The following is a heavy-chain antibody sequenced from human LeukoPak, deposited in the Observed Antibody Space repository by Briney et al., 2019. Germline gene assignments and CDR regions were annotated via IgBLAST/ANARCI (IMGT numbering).Heavy chain of an antibody. CDR1: GYTFTSYA. CDR3: ARDRLVGIEQWRAFNYYYYYGMDV. CDR2: INAGNGNT. J-gene: IGHJ6*02. D-gene: IGHD1-26*01. V-gene: IGHV1-3*01. Sequence: ASVKVSCKASGYTFTSYAMHWVRQAPGQRLEWMGWINAGNGNTKYSQKFQGRVTITRDTSASTAYMELSSLRSEDTAVYYCARDRLVGIEQWRAFNYYYYYGMDVWGQGTTVTVSS.